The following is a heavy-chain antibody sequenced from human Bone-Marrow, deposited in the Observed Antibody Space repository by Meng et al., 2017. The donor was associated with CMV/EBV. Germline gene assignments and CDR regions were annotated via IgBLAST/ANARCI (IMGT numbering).Heavy chain of an antibody. CDR1: GFTFSSYS. CDR3: ARGPWFDP. V-gene: IGHV3-21*01. CDR2: ISSSSSYI. J-gene: IGHJ5*02. Sequence: ETLSLTCAASGFTFSSYSMNWVRQAPGKGLEWVSSISSSSSYIYYADSVKGRFTISRDNAKNSLYLQMNSLRAEDTAVYYCARGPWFDPWGQGTLVTVSS.